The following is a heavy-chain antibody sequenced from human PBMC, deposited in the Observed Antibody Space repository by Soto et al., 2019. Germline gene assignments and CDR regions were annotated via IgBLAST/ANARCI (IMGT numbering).Heavy chain of an antibody. CDR3: ARAEHNYGDYVWSWWFDP. V-gene: IGHV4-30-2*01. CDR2: IYHSGST. J-gene: IGHJ5*02. CDR1: GGSISSGGYS. Sequence: PSETLSLTCAVSGGSISSGGYSWGWIRQPPGKGLEWIGYIYHSGSTYYNPSLKSRVTISVDTSKNQFSLELSSVTAADTAVYYCARAEHNYGDYVWSWWFDPWGQGTMATVSS. D-gene: IGHD4-17*01.